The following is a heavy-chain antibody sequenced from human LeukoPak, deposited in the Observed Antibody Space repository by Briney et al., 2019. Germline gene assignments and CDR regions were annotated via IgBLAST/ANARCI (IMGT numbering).Heavy chain of an antibody. CDR3: ASQDYGGNSVGY. D-gene: IGHD4-23*01. J-gene: IGHJ4*02. CDR1: GGSISSYY. CDR2: IYYSGST. Sequence: PSETLSLTCTVSGGSISSYYWSWIRQPPGKGLEWIGYIYYSGSTNYNPSLKSRVTISVDTSKNQFSLKLSSVTAADTAVYYCASQDYGGNSVGYWGQGTLVTVSS. V-gene: IGHV4-59*08.